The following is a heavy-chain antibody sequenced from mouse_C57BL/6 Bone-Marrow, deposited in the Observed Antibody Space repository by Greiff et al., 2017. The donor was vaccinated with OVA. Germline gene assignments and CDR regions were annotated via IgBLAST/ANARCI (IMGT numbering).Heavy chain of an antibody. V-gene: IGHV1-26*01. D-gene: IGHD2-5*01. J-gene: IGHJ3*01. CDR2: INPNNGGT. CDR3: ARVYYSNYVSFAY. CDR1: GYTFTDYY. Sequence: EVQLQQSGPELVKPGASVKISCKASGYTFTDYYMNWVKQSHGKSLEWIGDINPNNGGTSYNQKFKGKATLTVDKSSSTAYMELRSLTSEDSAVYYCARVYYSNYVSFAYWGQGTLVTVSA.